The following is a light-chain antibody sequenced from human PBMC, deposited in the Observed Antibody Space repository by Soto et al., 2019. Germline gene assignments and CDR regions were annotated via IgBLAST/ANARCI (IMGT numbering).Light chain of an antibody. J-gene: IGKJ2*01. CDR3: QQYGTSPYT. CDR1: QGVSSSD. V-gene: IGKV3-20*01. CDR2: STS. Sequence: VLTQSPGTLALSPGERATLSCRASQGVSSSDLAWYQHKPGQAPRRLIYSTSTRAPGIPDRFSGSGSGTDFTLSISRLQPEDFAVYYCQQYGTSPYTFGQGT.